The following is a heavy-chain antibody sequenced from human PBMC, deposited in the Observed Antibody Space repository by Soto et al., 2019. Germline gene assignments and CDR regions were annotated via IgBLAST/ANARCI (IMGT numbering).Heavy chain of an antibody. J-gene: IGHJ6*02. D-gene: IGHD3-3*01. V-gene: IGHV3-48*02. CDR3: ARLYSDYV. CDR1: GYDFRTYS. CDR2: VSLDSDTI. Sequence: GGSLRLTFRASGYDFRTYSMNWVRQARGQGLEWIAYVSLDSDTIQYADSVKGRFTFSRDDAENSLYLQMDSLRDEDTATYYCARLYSDYVWGQGTTVTVSS.